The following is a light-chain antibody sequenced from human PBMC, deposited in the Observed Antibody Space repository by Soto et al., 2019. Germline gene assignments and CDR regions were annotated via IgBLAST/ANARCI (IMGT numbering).Light chain of an antibody. CDR2: ETN. CDR1: SSNIGNNY. J-gene: IGLJ1*01. Sequence: QPVLTQPPSVSAAPGQTVTISCSGSSSNIGNNYVSWYQHLPGAAPKLLIYETNRRPAGIPDRFSGSKSGTSATLGITGLQTADEADYYCETWDTSLSAGRVFGPGTKVTVL. V-gene: IGLV1-51*02. CDR3: ETWDTSLSAGRV.